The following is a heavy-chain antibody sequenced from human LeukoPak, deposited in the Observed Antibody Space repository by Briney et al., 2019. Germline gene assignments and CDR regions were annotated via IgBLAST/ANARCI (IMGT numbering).Heavy chain of an antibody. D-gene: IGHD1-14*01. CDR1: AFTFSSNY. V-gene: IGHV3-53*01. Sequence: GGSLRLSCAASAFTFSSNYMSWVRQAPGKGLEWDSVIYSGGSTYYADSVKGRFTISRDNSKNTLYLQINSLRAEDTAVYYCARSQSGRYYYGMDVWGQGTTVTVSS. CDR2: IYSGGST. J-gene: IGHJ6*02. CDR3: ARSQSGRYYYGMDV.